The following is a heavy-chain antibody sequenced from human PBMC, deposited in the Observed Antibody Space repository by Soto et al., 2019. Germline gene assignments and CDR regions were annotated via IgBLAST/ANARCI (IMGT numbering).Heavy chain of an antibody. CDR1: GGSINDYY. D-gene: IGHD6-13*01. J-gene: IGHJ5*02. CDR2: IYYSGST. V-gene: IGHV4-59*01. CDR3: ARGVPNPGYSSSWYENWFDP. Sequence: SETLSLTCTVSGGSINDYYWNWIRKPPGKGLEWLGYIYYSGSTNYSPALKSRVTISVDTSKNQFSLKVTSVTAADTAVYYCARGVPNPGYSSSWYENWFDPWGPGTLLTVSS.